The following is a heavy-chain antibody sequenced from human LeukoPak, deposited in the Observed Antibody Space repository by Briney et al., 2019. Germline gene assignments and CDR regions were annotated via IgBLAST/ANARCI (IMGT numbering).Heavy chain of an antibody. V-gene: IGHV3-7*01. CDR1: GFTFSNYW. CDR2: IKEDGSEE. Sequence: GGSLRLSCAASGFTFSNYWMNWIRQAPGKGLEWVANIKEDGSEEYYVDSVKGRFTISRDNARNSLYLQMNSLRAEDTAVYYCARDNGDYWGQGTLVTVSS. J-gene: IGHJ4*02. CDR3: ARDNGDY.